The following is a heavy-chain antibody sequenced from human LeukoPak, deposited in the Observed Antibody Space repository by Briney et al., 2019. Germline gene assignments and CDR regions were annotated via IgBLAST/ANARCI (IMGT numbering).Heavy chain of an antibody. CDR2: IYYSGST. D-gene: IGHD3-3*01. J-gene: IGHJ6*03. Sequence: SETLSLTCTVSGGSISSYYWSWIRQPPGKGLEWIGYIYYSGSTNYNPSLKSRVTISVDTSKNQFSLKLSSVTAADTAVYYCARRYYDFWSGYSPSYYYYYYYMDVWGKGSTVTVSS. CDR1: GGSISSYY. CDR3: ARRYYDFWSGYSPSYYYYYYYMDV. V-gene: IGHV4-59*01.